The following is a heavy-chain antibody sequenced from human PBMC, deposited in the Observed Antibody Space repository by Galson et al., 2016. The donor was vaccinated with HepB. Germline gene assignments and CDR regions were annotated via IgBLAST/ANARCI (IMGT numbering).Heavy chain of an antibody. Sequence: CAISGDSVSSNSAAWHWIRQSPSRGLEWLGRTYSRSKWYNNYTVSVKGRITINPDTSKNQFSLQLNSFTPEDSAVYYCARQYGTFFAYWGRGTLVTVSS. CDR1: GDSVSSNSAA. CDR3: ARQYGTFFAY. CDR2: TYSRSKWYN. D-gene: IGHD2-2*01. V-gene: IGHV6-1*01. J-gene: IGHJ4*02.